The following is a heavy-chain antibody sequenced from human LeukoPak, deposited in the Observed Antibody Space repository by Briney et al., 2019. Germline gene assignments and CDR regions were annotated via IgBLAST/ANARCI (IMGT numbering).Heavy chain of an antibody. CDR2: IDSGGNS. Sequence: GGSLRLSCAVSGFTVSNIYMSWVRQAPGKGLEWVSFIDSGGNSYYADSVKGRFTISRDSSRNTLYLRMSSLRVEDTAVYYCAGDTHTNNWYDYWGQGTLVTVSS. J-gene: IGHJ5*01. CDR1: GFTVSNIY. CDR3: AGDTHTNNWYDY. D-gene: IGHD1-26*01. V-gene: IGHV3-53*01.